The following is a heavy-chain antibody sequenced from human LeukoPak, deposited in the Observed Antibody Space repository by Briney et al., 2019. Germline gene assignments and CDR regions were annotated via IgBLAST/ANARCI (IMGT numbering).Heavy chain of an antibody. CDR3: ARDRSSGWSAGFDP. V-gene: IGHV4-59*01. CDR2: IYYSGST. D-gene: IGHD6-19*01. CDR1: GGSISSYY. Sequence: SETLSLTCTVSGGSISSYYWSWIRQHPGKGLEWIGYIYYSGSTNYNPSLKSRVTISVDTSKNQFSLKLSSVTAADTAVYYCARDRSSGWSAGFDPWGQGTLVTVSS. J-gene: IGHJ5*02.